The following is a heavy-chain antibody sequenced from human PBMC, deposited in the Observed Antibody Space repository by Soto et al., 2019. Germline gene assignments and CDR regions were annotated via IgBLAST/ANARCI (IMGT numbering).Heavy chain of an antibody. CDR3: ATVPTYYYDRSGYANAFDI. J-gene: IGHJ3*02. CDR1: GGSFSGYY. CDR2: INHSGST. D-gene: IGHD3-22*01. Sequence: SETLSLTCAVYGGSFSGYYWSWIRQPPGKGLEWIGEINHSGSTNYNPSLKSRVTISVDTSKNQFSLRLSSVTAADTAVYYCATVPTYYYDRSGYANAFDIWGQGTMVTVSS. V-gene: IGHV4-34*01.